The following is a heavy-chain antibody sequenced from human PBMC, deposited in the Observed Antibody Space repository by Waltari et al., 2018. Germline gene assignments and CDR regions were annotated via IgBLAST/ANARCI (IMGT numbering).Heavy chain of an antibody. CDR2: ISYDGSNK. CDR3: ASVRYYFDY. CDR1: GFTFSSYA. Sequence: QVQLVESGGGVVQPGRSLRLSCAASGFTFSSYAMHWVRQAPGKGLEWVAVISYDGSNKYYADSVKGRFTISRDNSKNTLYLQMNSLRAEDTAVYYCASVRYYFDYWGQGTLVTVSS. V-gene: IGHV3-30-3*01. J-gene: IGHJ4*02.